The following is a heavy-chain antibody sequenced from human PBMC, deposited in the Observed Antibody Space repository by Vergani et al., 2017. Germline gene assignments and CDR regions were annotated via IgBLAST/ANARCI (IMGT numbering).Heavy chain of an antibody. CDR3: ARGTHDGYYDLWSGYYMSEYFQH. V-gene: IGHV4-4*07. CDR1: GGSISSYY. CDR2: IYTSGST. J-gene: IGHJ1*01. D-gene: IGHD3-3*01. Sequence: QVQLQESGPGLVKPSETLSLTCTVSGGSISSYYWSWIRQPAGKGLEWIGRIYTSGSTNYNPSLKSRVTMSVDTSKNQFSLKLSSVTAADTAVYYCARGTHDGYYDLWSGYYMSEYFQHWGQGTLVTVSS.